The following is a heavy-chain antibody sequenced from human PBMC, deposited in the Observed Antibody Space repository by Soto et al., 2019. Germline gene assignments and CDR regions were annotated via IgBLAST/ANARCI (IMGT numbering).Heavy chain of an antibody. Sequence: ASVKVSCKASGGTFSSYAISWVRQAPGQGLEWMGGIIPIFGTANYAQKFQGRVTITADEPTSTAYMELSSLRSEDTAVYYCARWQEYCISTSCYTHGSGGMDVWG. CDR3: ARWQEYCISTSCYTHGSGGMDV. J-gene: IGHJ6*02. V-gene: IGHV1-69*13. CDR2: IIPIFGTA. D-gene: IGHD2-2*02. CDR1: GGTFSSYA.